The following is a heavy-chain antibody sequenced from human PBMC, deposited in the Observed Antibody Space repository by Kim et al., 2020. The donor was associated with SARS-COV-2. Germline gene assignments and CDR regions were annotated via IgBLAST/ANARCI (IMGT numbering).Heavy chain of an antibody. D-gene: IGHD7-27*01. Sequence: YAQKFQGRVTITADESTSTAYMELSSLRSEDTAVYYCARVLSGLSYYFDYWGQGTLVTVSS. J-gene: IGHJ4*02. CDR3: ARVLSGLSYYFDY. V-gene: IGHV1-69*01.